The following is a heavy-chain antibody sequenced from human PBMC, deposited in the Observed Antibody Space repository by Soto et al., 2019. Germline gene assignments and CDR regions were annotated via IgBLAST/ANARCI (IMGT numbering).Heavy chain of an antibody. D-gene: IGHD6-13*01. CDR3: ARGFSPAAGYYWYFDL. V-gene: IGHV1-18*01. CDR2: ISAYNGNT. CDR1: CYTLSSYG. Sequence: APVKVSCKASCYTLSSYGISWGRQAPGQGLEWMGWISAYNGNTNYAQKLQGRVTMTTDTSTSTAYMELRSLRSDDTAVYYCARGFSPAAGYYWYFDLWGRGTLVTVSS. J-gene: IGHJ2*01.